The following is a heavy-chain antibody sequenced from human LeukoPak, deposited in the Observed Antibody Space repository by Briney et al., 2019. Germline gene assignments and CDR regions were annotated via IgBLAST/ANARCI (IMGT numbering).Heavy chain of an antibody. V-gene: IGHV3-11*04. Sequence: GGSLRLSCAASGFTFSDYYMNWIRQAPGKGLEWISYRSSSGNTIYYADSVKGRFTISRDNAKNSLYLQMNSLRAEDTAVYYCASVRFGELFFDYWGQGTLVTVSS. CDR1: GFTFSDYY. CDR2: RSSSGNTI. CDR3: ASVRFGELFFDY. J-gene: IGHJ4*02. D-gene: IGHD3-10*01.